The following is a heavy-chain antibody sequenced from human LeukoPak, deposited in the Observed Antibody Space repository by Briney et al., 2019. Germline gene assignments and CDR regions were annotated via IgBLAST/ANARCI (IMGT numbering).Heavy chain of an antibody. Sequence: GSLILSRTASGFTFSGYSMNWMSQAQGKGLEWVSSFGTRSTSIYHAGSVKGRFAISRDNAKNSLYLQMNSLRAEDTALYYCAREVSEGFDFWGQGTLVTVSS. CDR1: GFTFSGYS. D-gene: IGHD3-22*01. V-gene: IGHV3-21*01. CDR3: AREVSEGFDF. CDR2: FGTRSTSI. J-gene: IGHJ4*02.